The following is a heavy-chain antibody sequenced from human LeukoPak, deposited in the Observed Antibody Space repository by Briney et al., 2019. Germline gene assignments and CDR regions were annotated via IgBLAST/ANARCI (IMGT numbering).Heavy chain of an antibody. Sequence: ASVKVSCKASGYTFTSYYMHWVRQAPGQGLEWMGIINPSGGSTSYAQKFQGRVTMTRDTSTSTVYMELSSLRSEDTAVYYCAREAEGYSGYDYDYYYYGMDVWGQGTTVTVSS. CDR2: INPSGGST. V-gene: IGHV1-46*01. D-gene: IGHD5-12*01. CDR1: GYTFTSYY. CDR3: AREAEGYSGYDYDYYYYGMDV. J-gene: IGHJ6*02.